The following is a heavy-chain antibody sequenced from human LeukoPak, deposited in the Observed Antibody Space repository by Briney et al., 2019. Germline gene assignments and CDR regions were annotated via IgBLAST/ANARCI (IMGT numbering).Heavy chain of an antibody. Sequence: GGSLRLSCSASGFTFGDYAMSWFRQAPGKGLERVGFIRSKAYGGTTEYASSVKGRFTISRDDSKSIAYLKMNSLKTEDTAVYYCTRDAHSCHYWGQGTLVTVSS. J-gene: IGHJ4*02. CDR1: GFTFGDYA. CDR3: TRDAHSCHY. CDR2: IRSKAYGGTT. V-gene: IGHV3-49*03.